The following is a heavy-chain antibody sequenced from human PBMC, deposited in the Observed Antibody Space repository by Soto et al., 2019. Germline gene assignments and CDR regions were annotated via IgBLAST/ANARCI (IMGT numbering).Heavy chain of an antibody. J-gene: IGHJ6*02. Sequence: EVQLFESGGGLVRPGGSLRRSCASSGVTFGNSAMYWVRQAPGTGLEWVSAISGNGGSTYYADSVKGRFTISSYKSNDPLYGQMNSLRVDEAAVYYYAKDNSGSVFVATWGQGTTVTVSS. CDR1: GVTFGNSA. CDR3: AKDNSGSVFVAT. D-gene: IGHD2-15*01. V-gene: IGHV3-23*01. CDR2: ISGNGGST.